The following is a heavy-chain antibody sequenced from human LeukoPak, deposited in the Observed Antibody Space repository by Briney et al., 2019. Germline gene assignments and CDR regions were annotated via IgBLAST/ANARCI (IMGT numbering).Heavy chain of an antibody. Sequence: PSETLSLTCTVSGGSISSYYWSWIRQPAGKGLGWIGRIYTSGSTNYNPSLKSRVTMSVDTSKNQFSLKLSSVTAADTAVYYCARGRYYDSSGFLSVVWFDPWGQGTLVTVSS. J-gene: IGHJ5*02. V-gene: IGHV4-4*07. CDR3: ARGRYYDSSGFLSVVWFDP. CDR2: IYTSGST. CDR1: GGSISSYY. D-gene: IGHD3-22*01.